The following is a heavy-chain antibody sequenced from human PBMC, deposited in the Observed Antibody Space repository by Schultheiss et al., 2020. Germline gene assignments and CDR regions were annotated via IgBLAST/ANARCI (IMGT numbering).Heavy chain of an antibody. J-gene: IGHJ4*02. D-gene: IGHD3-16*01. CDR3: TTDLGGYG. CDR1: GFSFNNAW. V-gene: IGHV3-15*01. Sequence: GESLKISCAASGFSFNNAWMSWVRQAPGKGLEWVGLIKTNTGGGTTDYAAPVKGRFTISRDDSKNTLYLQMNSLKTEDTAVYYCTTDLGGYGWGQGTLVTVSS. CDR2: IKTNTGGGTT.